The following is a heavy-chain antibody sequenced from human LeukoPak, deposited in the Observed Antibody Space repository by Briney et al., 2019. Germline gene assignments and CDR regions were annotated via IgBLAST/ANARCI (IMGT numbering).Heavy chain of an antibody. D-gene: IGHD5-24*01. Sequence: GRSLRLSCAVSEFTFSHFAMHWVRQAPGKGLEWVAVASSHGNDGYYADSVKGRFTISRGNSKNTLYLQIDSLRAEDTAIYYCTRDAYNFNDFDYWGQGTLVTVSS. CDR3: TRDAYNFNDFDY. CDR1: EFTFSHFA. J-gene: IGHJ4*02. V-gene: IGHV3-30*01. CDR2: ASSHGNDG.